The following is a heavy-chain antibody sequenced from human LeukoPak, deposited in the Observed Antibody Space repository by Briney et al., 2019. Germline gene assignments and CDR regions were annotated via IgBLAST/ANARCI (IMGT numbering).Heavy chain of an antibody. D-gene: IGHD2-15*01. V-gene: IGHV1-46*01. CDR1: GYTFTSYY. CDR3: ARGVIVVVVAATPVDY. Sequence: GASVKVSCKASGYTFTSYYMHWVRQAPGQGLEWMGIINPSGGSTSYAQKFQGRVTMTRDTSTSTVYMELSSLRSEDTAVYYCARGVIVVVVAATPVDYWGQGTLVTVSS. J-gene: IGHJ4*02. CDR2: INPSGGST.